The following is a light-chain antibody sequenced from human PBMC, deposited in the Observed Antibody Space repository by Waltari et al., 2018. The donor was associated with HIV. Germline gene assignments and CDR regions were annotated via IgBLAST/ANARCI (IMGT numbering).Light chain of an antibody. CDR3: NSRDSSGNHVV. Sequence: SSELTQDPAVSVALGQTVRITCQGDSLSSYYASWYQQKPGQAPVLVIYGKNNRHSGIPDRFSGSSSGNTASLTITGAQAEEEADYYCNSRDSSGNHVVFGGGTKLTVL. J-gene: IGLJ2*01. CDR1: SLSSYY. CDR2: GKN. V-gene: IGLV3-19*01.